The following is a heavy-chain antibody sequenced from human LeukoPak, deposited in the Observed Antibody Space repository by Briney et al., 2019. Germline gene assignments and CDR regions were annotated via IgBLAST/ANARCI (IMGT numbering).Heavy chain of an antibody. V-gene: IGHV3-9*01. D-gene: IGHD3-22*01. J-gene: IGHJ4*02. CDR2: ISWNSGSI. CDR3: AKDGGFDYYDSSGSDY. CDR1: GFTFDDYA. Sequence: GGSLRLSCAASGFTFDDYAMHWVRQAPGKGLEWVSGISWNSGSIGYADSVKGRFTISRYNAKNSLYLQMNSLRAEDTALYYCAKDGGFDYYDSSGSDYWGQGTLVTVSS.